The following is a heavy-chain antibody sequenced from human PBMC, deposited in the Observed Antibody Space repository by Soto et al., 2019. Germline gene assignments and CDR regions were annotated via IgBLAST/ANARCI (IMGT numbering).Heavy chain of an antibody. Sequence: QVQLQQWGAGLLKPSETLSLTCAVYGGSFSGYYWSWIRQPPGKGLEWIGEINHSGSTNYNPSLKSRFTISVDTSKNQFSLKLSSVTAADTAVYYCARGYCSGGSCSNWFDPWGQGTLVTVSS. CDR2: INHSGST. CDR1: GGSFSGYY. CDR3: ARGYCSGGSCSNWFDP. D-gene: IGHD2-15*01. J-gene: IGHJ5*02. V-gene: IGHV4-34*01.